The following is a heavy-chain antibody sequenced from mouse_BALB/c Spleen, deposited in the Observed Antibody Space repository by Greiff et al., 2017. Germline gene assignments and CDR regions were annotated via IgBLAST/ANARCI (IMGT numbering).Heavy chain of an antibody. V-gene: IGHV3-8*02. CDR1: GDSITSGY. J-gene: IGHJ2*01. CDR3: GRGGRSYFDY. CDR2: ISYSGST. Sequence: EVQLQQSGPSLVKPSQTLSLTCSVTGDSITSGYWNWIRKFPGNKLEYMGYISYSGSTYYNPSLKSRISINRDTTKNQYYRQLNSVTTEDTATYCWGRGGRSYFDYWGQGTTLTVSS.